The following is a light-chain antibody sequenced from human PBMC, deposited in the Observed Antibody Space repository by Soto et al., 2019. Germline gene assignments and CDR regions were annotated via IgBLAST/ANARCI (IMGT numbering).Light chain of an antibody. J-gene: IGKJ4*01. CDR3: QQYSNWPLLS. Sequence: EIVLTQSPATLSVSPGAGATLSCRASQSVGSNLAWYQQKPGQTPRVLIYGASTRAIGIPARFSGSGFGTEFTLTISSLQSEDFVVYYCQQYSNWPLLSFGGGTKVDI. CDR2: GAS. V-gene: IGKV3-15*01. CDR1: QSVGSN.